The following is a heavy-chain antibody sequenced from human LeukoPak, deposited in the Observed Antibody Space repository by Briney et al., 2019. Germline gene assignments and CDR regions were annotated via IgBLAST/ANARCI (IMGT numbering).Heavy chain of an antibody. D-gene: IGHD4-23*01. CDR2: IFYSGST. CDR3: ARYDAGRYGGPMGYFDS. J-gene: IGHJ4*02. Sequence: SETLSLTCTVSGGSISSTNYYWGWIRQPPGKGLEWIGSIFYSGSTYYNPSLKSRVTISVDTSKNQFSLRLSSVTAADTAVYYCARYDAGRYGGPMGYFDSWGQGTLVTVSS. CDR1: GGSISSTNYY. V-gene: IGHV4-39*01.